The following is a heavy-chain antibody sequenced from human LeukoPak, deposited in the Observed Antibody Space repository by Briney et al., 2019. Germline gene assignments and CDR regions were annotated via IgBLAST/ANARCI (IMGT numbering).Heavy chain of an antibody. J-gene: IGHJ4*02. CDR1: GGSISSYY. CDR2: IYYSGST. Sequence: PSETLSLTCTVSGGSISSYYWSWIRQPPGKGLEWIGYIYYSGSTNYNPSLKSRVTMSVDTSKNQFSLKLSSVTAADTAVYYCARGRGRGSGYETPHTYYFDYWGQGTLVTVSS. V-gene: IGHV4-59*01. D-gene: IGHD5-12*01. CDR3: ARGRGRGSGYETPHTYYFDY.